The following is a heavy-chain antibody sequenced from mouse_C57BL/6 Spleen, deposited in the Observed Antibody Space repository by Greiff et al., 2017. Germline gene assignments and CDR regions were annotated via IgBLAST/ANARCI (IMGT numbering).Heavy chain of an antibody. CDR3: ARRGYGSRDYFDY. CDR1: GFSLTSYG. J-gene: IGHJ2*01. V-gene: IGHV2-2*01. D-gene: IGHD1-1*01. Sequence: VKLVESGPGLVQPSQSLSITCTVSGFSLTSYGVHWVRQSPGTGLEWLGVIWRGGSTDYNAAFISRLSISQDNSKSQGFFKMNSLQADDTAIYYCARRGYGSRDYFDYWGQGTTLTVSS. CDR2: IWRGGST.